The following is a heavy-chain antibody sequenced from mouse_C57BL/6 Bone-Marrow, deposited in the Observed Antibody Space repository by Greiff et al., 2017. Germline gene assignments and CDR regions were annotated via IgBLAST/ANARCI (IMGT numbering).Heavy chain of an antibody. V-gene: IGHV1-81*01. CDR3: ARRFLSYYYGSSDVNWYFDV. CDR1: GYTFTSYG. Sequence: QVQLQQSGAELARPGASVKLSCKASGYTFTSYGISWVKQRTGQGLEWIGEIYPRSGNTYYNEKFKGKATLTAAKSSSTAYMELRSLTSEDSAVYFCARRFLSYYYGSSDVNWYFDVWGTGTTVTVAS. D-gene: IGHD1-1*01. J-gene: IGHJ1*03. CDR2: IYPRSGNT.